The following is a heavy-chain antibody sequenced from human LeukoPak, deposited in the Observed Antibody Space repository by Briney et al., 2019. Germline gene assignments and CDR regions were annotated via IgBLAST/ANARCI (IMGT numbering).Heavy chain of an antibody. V-gene: IGHV3-30*02. D-gene: IGHD3-3*01. J-gene: IGHJ4*02. CDR2: IRYDGSNK. CDR1: GFTFSSYA. CDR3: AKAPGRFYPTEYFDY. Sequence: GGSLRLSCAASGFTFSSYAMHWVRQAPGKGLEWVAFIRYDGSNKYYADSVRGRFTISRDSSKNTLYLQVNSLRPDDTAAYYCAKAPGRFYPTEYFDYWGQGTLVTVSS.